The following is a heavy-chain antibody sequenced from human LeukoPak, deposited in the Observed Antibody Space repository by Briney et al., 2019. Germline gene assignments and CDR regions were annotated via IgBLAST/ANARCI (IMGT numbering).Heavy chain of an antibody. V-gene: IGHV3-21*01. CDR3: ARGGGYSYGTDYNWFDP. D-gene: IGHD5-18*01. CDR1: GFTFSSYA. CDR2: ISSSSSYI. Sequence: GGSLRLSCAASGFTFSSYAMHWVRQAPGKGLEWVSSISSSSSYIYYADSVKGRFTISRDNAKNSLYLQMNSLRAEDTAVYYCARGGGYSYGTDYNWFDPWGQGTLVTVSS. J-gene: IGHJ5*02.